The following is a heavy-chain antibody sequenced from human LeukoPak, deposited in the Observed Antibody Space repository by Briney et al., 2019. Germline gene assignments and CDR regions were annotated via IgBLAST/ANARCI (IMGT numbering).Heavy chain of an antibody. CDR2: IVVGSGNT. D-gene: IGHD7-27*01. J-gene: IGHJ4*02. CDR3: ARGPPNWGYDY. V-gene: IGHV1-58*01. Sequence: SVKVSCKASGFTFTSSAVQWVRQARGQRLEWIGWIVVGSGNTNYAQKFQERVTITRDMSTSTAYMELSSLRSEDTAVHYCARGPPNWGYDYWGQGTLVTVSS. CDR1: GFTFTSSA.